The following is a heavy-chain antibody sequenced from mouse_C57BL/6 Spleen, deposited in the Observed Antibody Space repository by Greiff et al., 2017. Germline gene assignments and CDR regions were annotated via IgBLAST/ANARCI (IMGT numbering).Heavy chain of an antibody. D-gene: IGHD2-1*01. CDR3: ARLGNYGGAMDY. J-gene: IGHJ4*01. CDR2: INSDGGST. Sequence: EVMLVESGGGLVQPGESLKLSCESNEYEFPSHDMSWVRKTPEKRLELVAAINSDGGSTYYPDTMERRFIISRDNTKKTLYLQMSSLRSENTALYDCARLGNYGGAMDYWGQGTSVTVSS. V-gene: IGHV5-2*03. CDR1: EYEFPSHD.